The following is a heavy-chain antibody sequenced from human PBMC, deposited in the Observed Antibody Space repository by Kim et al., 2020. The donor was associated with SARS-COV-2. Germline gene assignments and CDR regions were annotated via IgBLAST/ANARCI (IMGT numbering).Heavy chain of an antibody. Sequence: ASVKVSCKASGYTFTSYGISWVRQAPGQGLEWMGWISAYNGNTNYAQKLQGRVTMTTDTSTSTAYMELRSLRSDDTAVYYCARSVDTWSLVAPFGYWGQGTLVTVSS. CDR3: ARSVDTWSLVAPFGY. CDR1: GYTFTSYG. J-gene: IGHJ4*02. V-gene: IGHV1-18*01. D-gene: IGHD5-18*01. CDR2: ISAYNGNT.